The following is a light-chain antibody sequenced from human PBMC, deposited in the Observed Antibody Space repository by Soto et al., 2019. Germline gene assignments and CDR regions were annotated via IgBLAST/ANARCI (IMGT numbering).Light chain of an antibody. Sequence: DIQMTQSPSSLSASVGDTVTITCRASQDISNYLNWYQQKPGKPPRLLIFDASRLQTGVPARFSGSGSGTDFSFTIGSLQPEDIATYYCQQFDNLPLTFGGGTRVEI. CDR1: QDISNY. CDR2: DAS. CDR3: QQFDNLPLT. J-gene: IGKJ4*01. V-gene: IGKV1-33*01.